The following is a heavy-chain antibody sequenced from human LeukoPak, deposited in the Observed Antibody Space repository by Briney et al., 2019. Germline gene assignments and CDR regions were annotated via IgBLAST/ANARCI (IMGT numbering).Heavy chain of an antibody. V-gene: IGHV3-7*04. D-gene: IGHD5-12*01. CDR1: GFTFSRFW. Sequence: GGSLRLSCAASGFTFSRFWMSWVRQAPGKGLEWVANIKQDGSEKYYVDSVKGRFTISRDNAKNSLYLQMSSLRAEDTAVFYCARDGTYTDYDPDFDIWGQGTLVTVSS. J-gene: IGHJ4*02. CDR2: IKQDGSEK. CDR3: ARDGTYTDYDPDFDI.